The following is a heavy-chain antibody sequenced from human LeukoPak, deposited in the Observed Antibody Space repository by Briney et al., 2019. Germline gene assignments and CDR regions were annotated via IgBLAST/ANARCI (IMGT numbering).Heavy chain of an antibody. CDR3: ASGRDADYGDFYFDY. V-gene: IGHV3-33*01. CDR2: IWYDGSNK. D-gene: IGHD4-17*01. Sequence: GRSLRLSCAASGFTFSSYGMHWVRQAPGKGLEWVAVIWYDGSNKYYADSVKGRFTISRDNSKNTLYLQMNSLRAEDTAVYYCASGRDADYGDFYFDYWGQGTLVTVSS. J-gene: IGHJ4*02. CDR1: GFTFSSYG.